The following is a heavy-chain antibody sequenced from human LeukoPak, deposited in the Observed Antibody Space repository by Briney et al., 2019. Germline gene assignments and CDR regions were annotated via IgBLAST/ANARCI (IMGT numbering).Heavy chain of an antibody. CDR3: ARVTENYDFWSGSLRGSYYYMDV. D-gene: IGHD3-3*01. Sequence: SETLSLTCTVSGGPISSYYWSWIRQPPGKGLEWIGYIYYSGSTNYNPSLKSRVTISVDTSKNQFSLKLSSVTAADTAVYYCARVTENYDFWSGSLRGSYYYMDVWGKGTTVTVSS. V-gene: IGHV4-59*01. J-gene: IGHJ6*03. CDR1: GGPISSYY. CDR2: IYYSGST.